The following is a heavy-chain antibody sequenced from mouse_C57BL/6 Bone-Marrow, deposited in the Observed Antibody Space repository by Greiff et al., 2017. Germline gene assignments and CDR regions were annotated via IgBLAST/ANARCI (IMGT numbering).Heavy chain of an antibody. CDR1: GYTFTDYE. Sequence: QVQLKQSGAELVRPGASVTLSCKASGYTFTDYEMHWVKQTPVHGLEWIGAIDPETGGTAYNQKFKGKAILTADTSSSTAYMGLRSLTSEDSAVYYCTQGAMDYWGQGTSVTVSS. J-gene: IGHJ4*01. CDR2: IDPETGGT. CDR3: TQGAMDY. V-gene: IGHV1-15*01.